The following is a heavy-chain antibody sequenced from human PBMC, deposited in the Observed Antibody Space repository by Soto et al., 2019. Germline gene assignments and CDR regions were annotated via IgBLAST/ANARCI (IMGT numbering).Heavy chain of an antibody. Sequence: GASVKVSCKASGYTSTNYGMHWVRQAPGQRLEWMGWISADSGNTNYAQKLQGRVTMTTDTSTSTAYMELRSLRSDDTALYYCARGGSVSGLYYFDFWGQGALVTVSS. CDR1: GYTSTNYG. CDR2: ISADSGNT. V-gene: IGHV1-18*01. CDR3: ARGGSVSGLYYFDF. D-gene: IGHD3-16*01. J-gene: IGHJ4*02.